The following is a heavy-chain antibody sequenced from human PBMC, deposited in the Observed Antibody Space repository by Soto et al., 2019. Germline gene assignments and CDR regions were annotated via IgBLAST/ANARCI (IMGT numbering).Heavy chain of an antibody. D-gene: IGHD3-10*01. CDR3: AKCLVSGGLYYYGSGSYPYYYYYYGMDV. J-gene: IGHJ6*02. CDR1: GFTFSSYG. Sequence: PGGSLRLSCAASGFTFSSYGMHWVRQAPGKGLEWVAVISYDGSNKYYADSVKGRFTISRDNSKNTLYLQMNSLRAEDTAVYYCAKCLVSGGLYYYGSGSYPYYYYYYGMDVWGQGTTVTVS. V-gene: IGHV3-30*18. CDR2: ISYDGSNK.